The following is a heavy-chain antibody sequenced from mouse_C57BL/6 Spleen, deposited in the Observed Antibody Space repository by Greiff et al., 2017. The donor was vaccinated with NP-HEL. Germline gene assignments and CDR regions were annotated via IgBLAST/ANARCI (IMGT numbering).Heavy chain of an antibody. D-gene: IGHD2-4*01. CDR2: ISGGGGNT. V-gene: IGHV5-9*01. Sequence: EVMLVESGGGLVKPGGSLKLSCAASGFTFSSYTMSWVRQTPEKRLEWVATISGGGGNTYYPDSVKGRFTISRDNAKNTLYLQMSSLRSEDTALYYCATMITTEFAYWGQGTLVTVSA. CDR3: ATMITTEFAY. J-gene: IGHJ3*01. CDR1: GFTFSSYT.